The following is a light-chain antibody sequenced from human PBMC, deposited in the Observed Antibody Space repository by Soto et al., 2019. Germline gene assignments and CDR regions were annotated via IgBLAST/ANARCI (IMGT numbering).Light chain of an antibody. J-gene: IGKJ2*01. CDR3: QQRSDWPS. CDR2: DAS. V-gene: IGKV3-11*01. Sequence: EIVLTQSPATLSLSPGERATLSCRASQSVGDYLAWYQQKLGQAPRLLIYDASNRATGIPARFSDSGSGTDFTLTISSLEPEDFAVYYCQQRSDWPSFGQGTKLEIK. CDR1: QSVGDY.